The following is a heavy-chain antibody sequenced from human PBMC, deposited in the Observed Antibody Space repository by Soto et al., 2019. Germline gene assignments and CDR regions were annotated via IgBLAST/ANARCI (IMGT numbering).Heavy chain of an antibody. V-gene: IGHV4-30-4*01. CDR2: IYYSGST. CDR3: ARTFGGGGYYPDY. Sequence: QVQLQESGPGLVKPSQTLSLTCTVSGGSISSGVYYWSWIRQPPGKGLELIGYIYYSGSTYYNPSLKSRVTISVDTSNNQFSLKLSSVTAADTAVYYCARTFGGGGYYPDYWGKGTLVTVSS. D-gene: IGHD3-22*01. CDR1: GGSISSGVYY. J-gene: IGHJ4*02.